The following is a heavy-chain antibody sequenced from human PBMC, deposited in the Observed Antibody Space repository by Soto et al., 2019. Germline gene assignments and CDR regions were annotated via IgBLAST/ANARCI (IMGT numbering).Heavy chain of an antibody. CDR1: GDSISSADYY. Sequence: SETLSLTCTVSGDSISSADYYWSWSRQTPGKGLEWIGHIFYSGTTYYNPSLKGRLTISVDTSKNHFSLRLTSVTAADTAVYYCARDLWVEPELYYYGMDVWGQGTTVTVSS. J-gene: IGHJ6*02. D-gene: IGHD1-1*01. V-gene: IGHV4-30-4*01. CDR3: ARDLWVEPELYYYGMDV. CDR2: IFYSGTT.